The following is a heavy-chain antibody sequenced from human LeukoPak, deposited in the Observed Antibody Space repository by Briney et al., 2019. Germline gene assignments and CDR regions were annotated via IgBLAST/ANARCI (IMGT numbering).Heavy chain of an antibody. CDR2: ISWNSGTV. CDR1: GFTFDVYA. J-gene: IGHJ6*02. CDR3: VKDVGRNYYYGMDV. V-gene: IGHV3-9*01. Sequence: GGSLRLSFAASGFTFDVYAMHWVRQAPGKGLEWVSGISWNSGTVGYADSVKGRFTISRDNAKNSLYLQMNSLRAEDTALYYCVKDVGRNYYYGMDVWGQGTTVTVSS.